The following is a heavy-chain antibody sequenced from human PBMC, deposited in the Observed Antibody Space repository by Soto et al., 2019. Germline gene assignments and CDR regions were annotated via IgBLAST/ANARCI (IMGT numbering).Heavy chain of an antibody. Sequence: AGSLRLSCAASGVTFSRYAITVFRQTPGKGLECLSAISGSGGSTYYADSVKGRFTISRDNSKNTLYLQMNSLRAEDTAVYYCAKETNYDFWSGYLNSYYYYGMDVSGQGTTVTVSS. CDR2: ISGSGGST. V-gene: IGHV3-23*01. CDR1: GVTFSRYA. J-gene: IGHJ6*02. CDR3: AKETNYDFWSGYLNSYYYYGMDV. D-gene: IGHD3-3*01.